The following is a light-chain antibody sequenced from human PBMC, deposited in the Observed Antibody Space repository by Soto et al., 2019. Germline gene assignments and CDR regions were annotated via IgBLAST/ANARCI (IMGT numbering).Light chain of an antibody. CDR1: QAVSSIL. Sequence: EVVLTQSPGTLSLSPGEKDTLSCRASQAVSSILLAWYQQKPGQAPRLLIYGASSRATGIPDRFSGSGSGTDFIFTVSRLEPEDFAVYYCQQHGTSPIFGGGTKVDIK. V-gene: IGKV3-20*01. CDR3: QQHGTSPI. CDR2: GAS. J-gene: IGKJ4*01.